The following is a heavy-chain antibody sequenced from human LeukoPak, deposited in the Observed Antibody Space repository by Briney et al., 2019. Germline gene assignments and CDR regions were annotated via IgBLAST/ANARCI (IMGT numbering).Heavy chain of an antibody. D-gene: IGHD1-7*01. J-gene: IGHJ4*02. CDR3: ARAQLRNFDY. V-gene: IGHV4-30-4*08. Sequence: SQTLSLTCTVSGGSISSGDYYWSWIRQPPGKGLEWIGYIYYSGSTYYNPSLKSRVTISVDTSNNQFTLKLSSVTAADTAVYYCARAQLRNFDYWGLGTLVTVSS. CDR2: IYYSGST. CDR1: GGSISSGDYY.